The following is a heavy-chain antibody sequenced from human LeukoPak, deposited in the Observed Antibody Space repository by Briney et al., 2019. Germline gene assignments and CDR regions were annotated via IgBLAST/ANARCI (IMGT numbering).Heavy chain of an antibody. CDR1: GGSISSYY. CDR2: INHSGST. CDR3: ARAARYVVVVAATRWWFDP. D-gene: IGHD2-15*01. V-gene: IGHV4-34*01. J-gene: IGHJ5*02. Sequence: SETLSLTCTVSGGSISSYYWSWIRQPPGKGLEWIGEINHSGSTNYNPSLKSRVTISVDTSKNQFSLKLSSVTAADTAVYYCARAARYVVVVAATRWWFDPWGQGTLVTVSS.